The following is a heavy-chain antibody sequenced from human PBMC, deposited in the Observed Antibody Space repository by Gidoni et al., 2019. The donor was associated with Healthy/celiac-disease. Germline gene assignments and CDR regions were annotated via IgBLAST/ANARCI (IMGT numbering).Heavy chain of an antibody. J-gene: IGHJ5*02. D-gene: IGHD3-10*01. CDR3: AKDVGPKNWFDP. V-gene: IGHV3-23*04. Sequence: EVQLVESGGGLVQPGGSLRLSCAASGFTFSRYAISWVRQAPGQGLEWVSAISGSGGSTYYADSVKGRFTISRDNSKNTLYLQMNSLRAEDTAVYYCAKDVGPKNWFDPWGQGTLVTVSS. CDR2: ISGSGGST. CDR1: GFTFSRYA.